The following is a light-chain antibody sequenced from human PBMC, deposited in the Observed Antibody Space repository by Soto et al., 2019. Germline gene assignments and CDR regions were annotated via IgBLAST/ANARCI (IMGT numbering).Light chain of an antibody. CDR1: SSDVGGYKF. V-gene: IGLV2-14*01. J-gene: IGLJ3*02. Sequence: QSVLTQPASVSGSPGQSITISCTGTSSDVGGYKFVSWYQQHPGKAPKLMIYEVSNRPSGVSNRFSGSKSGNTASLTISGLQVEDEADYYCSSYTSSSTRVFGGGTKL. CDR3: SSYTSSSTRV. CDR2: EVS.